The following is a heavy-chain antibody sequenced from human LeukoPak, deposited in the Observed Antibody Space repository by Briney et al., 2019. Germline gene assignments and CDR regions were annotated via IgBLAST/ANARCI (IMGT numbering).Heavy chain of an antibody. D-gene: IGHD6-19*01. CDR1: GFTFDDYA. CDR2: ISWNSGSI. Sequence: PGGSLRLSCAASGFTFDDYAMHWVRHAPGKGLEWVSGISWNSGSIGYADSVKGRFTISRDNAKNSLYLQMNSLRAEDTALYYCAKDQREQWLAGSPDFDYWGQGTLVTVSS. J-gene: IGHJ4*02. CDR3: AKDQREQWLAGSPDFDY. V-gene: IGHV3-9*01.